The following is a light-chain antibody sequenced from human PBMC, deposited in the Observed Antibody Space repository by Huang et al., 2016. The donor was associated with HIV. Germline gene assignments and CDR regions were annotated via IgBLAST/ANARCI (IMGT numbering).Light chain of an antibody. V-gene: IGKV1-33*01. Sequence: DIQLTQSPVSLSVSVGDRVTISCPSSHDIRNFLNWYQQKPGKAPKLLIYEASYLQTGVPSRFSASGSVTDFTLTISSLHPEDLATYFCQQYESVPLTFGGGTKVQIK. CDR1: HDIRNF. J-gene: IGKJ4*01. CDR3: QQYESVPLT. CDR2: EAS.